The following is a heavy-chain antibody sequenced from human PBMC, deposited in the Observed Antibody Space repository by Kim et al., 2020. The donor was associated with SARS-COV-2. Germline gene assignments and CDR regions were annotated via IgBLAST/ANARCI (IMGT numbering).Heavy chain of an antibody. CDR1: GGSISSYY. CDR2: IYYSGST. J-gene: IGHJ6*02. CDR3: SRVDYDFWSGSGSGGMDV. D-gene: IGHD3-3*01. V-gene: IGHV4-59*01. Sequence: SETLSLTCTVSGGSISSYYWSWIRQPPGKGLEWIGYIYYSGSTNYNPSLKSRVTISVDTSKNQFSLKLSSVTAADTAVYYCSRVDYDFWSGSGSGGMDVWGQGTTVTVSS.